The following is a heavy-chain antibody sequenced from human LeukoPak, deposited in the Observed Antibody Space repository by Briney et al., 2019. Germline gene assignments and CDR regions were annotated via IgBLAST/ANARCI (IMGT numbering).Heavy chain of an antibody. CDR1: GGSISSYY. CDR2: IYYSGST. V-gene: IGHV4-59*01. CDR3: ARTKVLPDYYDNSGGFDY. Sequence: SETLSLTCTVSGGSISSYYWNWIRQPPGKGLEWIGYIYYSGSTNYNPSLKSRVTISVDTSKNQFSLRLSSVTTADTAVYYCARTKVLPDYYDNSGGFDYWGQGTLVTVSS. D-gene: IGHD3-22*01. J-gene: IGHJ4*02.